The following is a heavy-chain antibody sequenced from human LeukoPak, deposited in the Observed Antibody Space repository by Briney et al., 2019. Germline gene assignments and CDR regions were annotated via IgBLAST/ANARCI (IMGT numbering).Heavy chain of an antibody. Sequence: HPGGSLRLSCAASGFTFSSYWMHWVRQAPGKGLVWISRINSDGSSTSYADSVKGRFTISRDNAKNTLYLQMNSLRAEDTAVYYCARVIYCDSSPYFDYWGQGTLVTVSS. J-gene: IGHJ4*02. CDR2: INSDGSST. D-gene: IGHD3-22*01. CDR1: GFTFSSYW. CDR3: ARVIYCDSSPYFDY. V-gene: IGHV3-74*01.